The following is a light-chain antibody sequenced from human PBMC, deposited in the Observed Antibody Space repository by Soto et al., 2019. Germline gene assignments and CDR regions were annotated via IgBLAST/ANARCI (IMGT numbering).Light chain of an antibody. J-gene: IGKJ5*01. CDR1: QSVSSN. Sequence: EIVMTQSPVTLSVSPGERATLSCRASQSVSSNVAWYQQKPGQAPRLLIYGASTRATDIPARFSGSGSGTEFTLTISSLQSEDFAVYYCQQYNNWPPITFGQGTRLEIK. V-gene: IGKV3-15*01. CDR2: GAS. CDR3: QQYNNWPPIT.